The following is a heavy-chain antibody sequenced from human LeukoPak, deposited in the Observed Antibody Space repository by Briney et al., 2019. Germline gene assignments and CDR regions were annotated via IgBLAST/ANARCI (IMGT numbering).Heavy chain of an antibody. CDR2: ISSSGSTI. Sequence: PGGSPRLSCAASGFTFRSYEMNWVRQAPGKGLEWVSYISSSGSTIYYADSVKGRFTISRDNAKNSLYLQMNSLRAEDTAVYYCARDVGASSDYFDYWGQGTLVTVSS. V-gene: IGHV3-48*03. CDR1: GFTFRSYE. J-gene: IGHJ4*02. CDR3: ARDVGASSDYFDY.